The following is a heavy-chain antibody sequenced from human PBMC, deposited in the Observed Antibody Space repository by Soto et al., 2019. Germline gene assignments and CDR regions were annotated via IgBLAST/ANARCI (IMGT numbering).Heavy chain of an antibody. CDR2: IIPIFGTP. J-gene: IGHJ3*02. CDR3: AGDCRLWGSTGWKRENLFDI. Sequence: QVQLEQSGAEVKRPGSSVKVSCKTSGGNFNTYPISWVRQAPGHRLEWMGKIIPIFGTPDYAQKFQGRVTINADDATTTVYMELRSLKSADSAVYYCAGDCRLWGSTGWKRENLFDIWGQGTMVTVSS. CDR1: GGNFNTYP. D-gene: IGHD3-16*01. V-gene: IGHV1-69*18.